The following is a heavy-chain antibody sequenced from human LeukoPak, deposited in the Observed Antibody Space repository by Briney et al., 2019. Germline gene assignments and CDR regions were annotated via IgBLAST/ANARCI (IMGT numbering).Heavy chain of an antibody. CDR3: ASLVDSSSWYDYFDY. V-gene: IGHV3-21*01. D-gene: IGHD6-13*01. J-gene: IGHJ4*02. CDR1: GFTFSSYS. Sequence: GGSLRLSCAASGFTFSSYSMNWVRQAPGKGLEWVSSISSSSSYIYYADSVKGRFTISRDNAKNSLYLQMNSLRAEDTAVYYCASLVDSSSWYDYFDYWGQGTLVNVSS. CDR2: ISSSSSYI.